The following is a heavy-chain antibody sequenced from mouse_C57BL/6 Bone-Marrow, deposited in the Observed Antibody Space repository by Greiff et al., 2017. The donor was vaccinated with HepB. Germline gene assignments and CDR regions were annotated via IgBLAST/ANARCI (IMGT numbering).Heavy chain of an antibody. CDR1: GFTFSDYG. Sequence: EVQRVESGGGLVKPGGSLKLSCAASGFTFSDYGMHWVRQAPEKGLEWVAYISSGSSTIYYADTVKGRFTISRDNAKNTLFLPMTSLRSEDTAMYYCATCYAMDYWGQGTSVTVSS. CDR2: ISSGSSTI. V-gene: IGHV5-17*01. J-gene: IGHJ4*01. CDR3: ATCYAMDY.